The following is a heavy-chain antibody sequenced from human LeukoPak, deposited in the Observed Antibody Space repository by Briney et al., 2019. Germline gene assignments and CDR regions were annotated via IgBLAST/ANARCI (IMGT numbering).Heavy chain of an antibody. Sequence: ASVKVSCKASGYTFTGYYMHWVRQAPGQGLEWMGWINPNSGGTNYAQKFQGRVTMTRDTSISTAYMELSRLRSDDTAVYYCARAMVRGVISTYYYYYYYMDVWGKGTTVTVSS. CDR3: ARAMVRGVISTYYYYYYYMDV. D-gene: IGHD3-10*01. CDR2: INPNSGGT. CDR1: GYTFTGYY. J-gene: IGHJ6*03. V-gene: IGHV1-2*02.